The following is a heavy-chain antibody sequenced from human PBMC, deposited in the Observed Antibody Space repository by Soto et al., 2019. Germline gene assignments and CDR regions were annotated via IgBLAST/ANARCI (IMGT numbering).Heavy chain of an antibody. CDR2: INSSGST. J-gene: IGHJ3*02. Sequence: SETMSLTCAVYAGSFNTYYGSWIRQKPGKGLEWIGEINSSGSTNYNPSLKSRLTISVDTSKNQFSLRLTSVTAADTAVYYCARIRARFSRSAFDIWGQGTMVTVSS. CDR3: ARIRARFSRSAFDI. CDR1: AGSFNTYY. D-gene: IGHD3-10*01. V-gene: IGHV4-34*01.